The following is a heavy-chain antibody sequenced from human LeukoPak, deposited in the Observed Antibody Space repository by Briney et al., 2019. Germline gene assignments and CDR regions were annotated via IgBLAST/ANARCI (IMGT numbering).Heavy chain of an antibody. CDR1: GYTFTSYA. D-gene: IGHD6-13*01. J-gene: IGHJ4*02. CDR2: INPNSGGT. Sequence: ASVKVSCKASGYTFTSYAMNWVRQAPGQGLEWMGWINPNSGGTNYAQKFQGRVTMTRDTSISTAYMELSRLRSDDTAVYYCARDLAAAASDYWGQGTLVTVSS. CDR3: ARDLAAAASDY. V-gene: IGHV1-2*02.